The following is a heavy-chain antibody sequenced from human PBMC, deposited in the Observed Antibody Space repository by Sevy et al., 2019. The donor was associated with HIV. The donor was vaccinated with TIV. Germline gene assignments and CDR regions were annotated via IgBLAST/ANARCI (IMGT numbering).Heavy chain of an antibody. V-gene: IGHV3-23*01. CDR2: ISSSGGST. CDR1: GFTFSAYA. J-gene: IGHJ1*01. Sequence: GGSLRLSCAASGFTFSAYAMSWVRQAPGKGLEWVSCISSSGGSTYYADSVKGRFSISRDTSKNTLYLQMNSLRAEDXXXXXXXXXXXXXXXXGYFQNWGQGTQVTVSS. CDR3: XXXXXXXXXXGYFQN.